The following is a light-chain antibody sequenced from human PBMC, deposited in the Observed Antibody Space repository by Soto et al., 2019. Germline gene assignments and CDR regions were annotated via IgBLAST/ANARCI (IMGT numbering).Light chain of an antibody. CDR3: QQYGSSPKT. V-gene: IGKV3-20*01. J-gene: IGKJ1*01. Sequence: EVFLTQSPVILSLSPGERATLSFRASQSVSSSYLAWYQQKPGQAPRLLIYGASSRATGIPDRFSGSGSGTDFTLTVSRLEPEDFAVYYCQQYGSSPKTFGQGTKVDIK. CDR2: GAS. CDR1: QSVSSSY.